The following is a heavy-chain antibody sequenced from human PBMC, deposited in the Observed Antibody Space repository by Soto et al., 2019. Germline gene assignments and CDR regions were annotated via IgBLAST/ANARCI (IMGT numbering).Heavy chain of an antibody. CDR3: ARDEGGRFDY. CDR1: GFTFRSSW. CDR2: INSDGSST. D-gene: IGHD2-15*01. J-gene: IGHJ4*02. V-gene: IGHV3-74*01. Sequence: EAQLVESGGGLVQPGGSLRLSCAASGFTFRSSWMHWVRQAPGKGLVWVSGINSDGSSTSHADSVKGRFTISRDNAKNTLYLQMNSLRAEDTAVYFCARDEGGRFDYWGQGTLVTVSS.